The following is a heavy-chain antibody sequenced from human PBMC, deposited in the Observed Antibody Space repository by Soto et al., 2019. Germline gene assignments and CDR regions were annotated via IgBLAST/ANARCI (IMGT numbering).Heavy chain of an antibody. V-gene: IGHV4-34*01. D-gene: IGHD3-9*01. J-gene: IGHJ3*02. Sequence: QVQRQQWGAGLLKPSETLSLNCGVSGGSFSGYYWSWIRQPPGKGLEWIGEINHSGSADYNPSLKSRVTISVDTSKTQISLTLSSVTAADSGVYYCAGETSDYDFLAAPTTFDIWGQGTMVSVSS. CDR1: GGSFSGYY. CDR3: AGETSDYDFLAAPTTFDI. CDR2: INHSGSA.